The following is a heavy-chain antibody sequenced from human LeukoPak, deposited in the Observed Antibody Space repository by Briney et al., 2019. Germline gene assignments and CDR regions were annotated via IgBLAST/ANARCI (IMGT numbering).Heavy chain of an antibody. Sequence: GGSLRLSCAASGFTFDDYGVSWVRQAPGKGLEWVSGINWNGGSTGYADSVKGRFTISRDNAKNSLYLQMNSLRAEDTALYYCARGCAPDSSGYAPCYWGQGTLVTVSS. J-gene: IGHJ4*02. CDR2: INWNGGST. CDR3: ARGCAPDSSGYAPCY. V-gene: IGHV3-20*04. CDR1: GFTFDDYG. D-gene: IGHD3-22*01.